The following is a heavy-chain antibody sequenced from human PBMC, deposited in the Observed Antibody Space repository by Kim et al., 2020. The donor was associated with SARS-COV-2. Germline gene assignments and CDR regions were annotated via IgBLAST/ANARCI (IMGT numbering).Heavy chain of an antibody. J-gene: IGHJ4*02. CDR3: ASGPGPPVYYFDY. CDR2: FYYSGST. V-gene: IGHV4-61*08. CDR1: GDSVSSGAYY. Sequence: SETLSLTCTVSGDSVSSGAYYWSWIRQPPGKGLEWIGYFYYSGSTNYNPSLKSRVTISVDTSKNQFSLKLSSVTAADTAVYFCASGPGPPVYYFDYWGQGTLVTVSS.